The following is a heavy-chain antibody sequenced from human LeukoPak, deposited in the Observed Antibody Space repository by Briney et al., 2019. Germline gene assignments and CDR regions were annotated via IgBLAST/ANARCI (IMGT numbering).Heavy chain of an antibody. CDR2: IYTSGST. D-gene: IGHD3-3*01. V-gene: IGHV4-61*02. Sequence: PAETLSLTCTVSGGSISSGSYYWSWIRQPAGQGLEWIGRIYTSGSTNYNPSLKSRVTISVDTSQNQFSLKLSSVTAADTAVYYCARGYYDFWSGYFDYWGQETLVTVSS. J-gene: IGHJ4*02. CDR3: ARGYYDFWSGYFDY. CDR1: GGSISSGSYY.